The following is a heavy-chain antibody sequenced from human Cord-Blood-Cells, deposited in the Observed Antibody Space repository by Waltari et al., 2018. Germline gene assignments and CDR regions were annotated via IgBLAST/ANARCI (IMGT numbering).Heavy chain of an antibody. V-gene: IGHV4-34*01. CDR1: GGSFSGYY. Sequence: QVQLQQWGAGLLKPSETLSLTCAVYGGSFSGYYWSWIRQPPGKGLEWIGEINHSGSTNYNPSLKSRVTISVDTSKNQFSLKLSSVTAADTAVYYCARTSYYYDSSGYYYGYFDLWCRGTLVTVSS. CDR2: INHSGST. J-gene: IGHJ2*01. D-gene: IGHD3-22*01. CDR3: ARTSYYYDSSGYYYGYFDL.